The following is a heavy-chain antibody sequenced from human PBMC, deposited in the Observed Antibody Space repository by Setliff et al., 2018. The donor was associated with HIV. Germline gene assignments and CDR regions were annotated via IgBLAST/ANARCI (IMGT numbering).Heavy chain of an antibody. CDR1: GGSINSTSYY. D-gene: IGHD6-13*01. Sequence: SETLSLTCTVSGGSINSTSYYWGWIRQPPGNGLEWIGSIYHTGSTYYKPSLKSRVTISVDTSKNQFSLRLSSVAAGDTAVYYCARVSCSSWYSIPLYYYYSMDVWGKGTTVTVSS. CDR3: ARVSCSSWYSIPLYYYYSMDV. J-gene: IGHJ6*03. CDR2: IYHTGST. V-gene: IGHV4-39*01.